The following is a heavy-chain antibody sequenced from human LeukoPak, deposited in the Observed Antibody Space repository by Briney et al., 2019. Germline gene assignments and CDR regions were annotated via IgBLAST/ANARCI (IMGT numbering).Heavy chain of an antibody. CDR1: GGSISSSNYY. J-gene: IGHJ3*02. Sequence: PSETLSLTCTVSGGSISSSNYYWSWIRQPPGKGLEWIGYIYYSGSTNYNPSLKSRVTISVDTSKNQFSLKLSSVTAAGTAVYYCARAFGTGWTPFDIWGQGTMVTVSS. CDR2: IYYSGST. V-gene: IGHV4-61*01. D-gene: IGHD3-10*01. CDR3: ARAFGTGWTPFDI.